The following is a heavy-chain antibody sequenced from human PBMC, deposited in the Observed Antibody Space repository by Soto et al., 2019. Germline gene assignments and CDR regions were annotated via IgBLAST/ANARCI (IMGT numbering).Heavy chain of an antibody. Sequence: SETLSLTCTVSGGSISSYYWSWIRQPPGKGLEWIGYIYYSGSTNYNPSLKSRVTISVDTSKNQFSLKLSSVTAADTAVYYCASSVPRGCYYYYMDVWGKGTTVTVSS. D-gene: IGHD3-10*01. CDR3: ASSVPRGCYYYYMDV. CDR1: GGSISSYY. J-gene: IGHJ6*03. CDR2: IYYSGST. V-gene: IGHV4-59*01.